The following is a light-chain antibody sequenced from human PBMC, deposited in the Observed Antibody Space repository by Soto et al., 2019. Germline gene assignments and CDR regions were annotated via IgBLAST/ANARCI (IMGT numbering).Light chain of an antibody. CDR1: QSVSTN. J-gene: IGKJ3*01. CDR3: QQYNNWGGFT. V-gene: IGKV3-15*01. CDR2: GAS. Sequence: EIVMTQSPGTLSVSPGERATLSCRASQSVSTNLAWYQQKPGQAPRLLIHGASTRATGVPARFSGSGSGTEFTLTISSLQSEDFAVYYCQQYNNWGGFTFGPGTKVDFK.